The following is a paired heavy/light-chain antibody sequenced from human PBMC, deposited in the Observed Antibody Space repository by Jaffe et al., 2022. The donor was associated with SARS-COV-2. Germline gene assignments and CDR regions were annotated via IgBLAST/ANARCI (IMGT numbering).Heavy chain of an antibody. CDR1: GFTFSSHA. Sequence: EVQLVESGGGLVQPGGSLRLSCAASGFTFSSHAFFWVRQAPGRGLEYVSAISSDGNTFHANSVKGRFIISRDNSKNTLYLQMGSLRAEDMAVYYCARDKMAGFGGVIGYWGQGTLVTVSS. D-gene: IGHD3-16*01. V-gene: IGHV3-64*01. J-gene: IGHJ4*02. CDR2: ISSDGNT. CDR3: ARDKMAGFGGVIGY.
Light chain of an antibody. CDR3: QQYYSSPQT. V-gene: IGKV4-1*01. CDR2: WAS. CDR1: QSVLYSSNKRNY. Sequence: DIVMTQSPDSLAVSLGERATINCKSSQSVLYSSNKRNYLAWYQQKPGQPPKLLIYWASTRESGVPDRFSGSGSGSDFTLTISSLQAEDVAVYYCQQYYSSPQTFGQGTKLEIK. J-gene: IGKJ2*01.